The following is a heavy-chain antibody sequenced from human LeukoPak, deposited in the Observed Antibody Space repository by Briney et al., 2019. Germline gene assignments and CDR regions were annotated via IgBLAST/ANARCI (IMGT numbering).Heavy chain of an antibody. J-gene: IGHJ3*02. Sequence: GGSLRLSCAASGFTFSSYSMNWVRQAPGKGLEWVSYISSSSSTIYYADSVKGRFTISRDNAKNSLYLQMNSLRAEDTAVYHCARDRYYDSSGYYYVPDAFDIWGQGTMVTVSS. D-gene: IGHD3-22*01. V-gene: IGHV3-48*04. CDR2: ISSSSSTI. CDR1: GFTFSSYS. CDR3: ARDRYYDSSGYYYVPDAFDI.